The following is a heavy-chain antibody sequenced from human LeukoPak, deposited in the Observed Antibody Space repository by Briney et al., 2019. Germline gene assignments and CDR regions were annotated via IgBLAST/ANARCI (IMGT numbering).Heavy chain of an antibody. CDR3: ASGAGTQLFSEFDP. J-gene: IGHJ5*02. D-gene: IGHD5-18*01. CDR1: GFTFSSYW. V-gene: IGHV3-7*03. CDR2: IKQDGSEK. Sequence: GGSLRLSCAASGFTFSSYWMSWVRQAPGKGLEWVANIKQDGSEKYYVDSVKGRFTISRDNAKNSLYLQMNSLRAEDTAVYYCASGAGTQLFSEFDPWGQGTLVTVSS.